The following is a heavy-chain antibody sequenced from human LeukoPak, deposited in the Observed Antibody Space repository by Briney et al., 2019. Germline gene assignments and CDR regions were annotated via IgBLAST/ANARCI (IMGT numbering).Heavy chain of an antibody. CDR1: GYTFTGYY. CDR2: INPNSGGT. V-gene: IGHV1-2*02. J-gene: IGHJ5*02. D-gene: IGHD6-19*01. Sequence: ASVKVSCKASGYTFTGYYMHWVRQAPGQGLEWMGWINPNSGGTNYAQKLQGRVTMTTDTSTSTAYMELRSLRSDDTAVYYCARDLRKGYSSGWYWLDPWGQGTLVTVSS. CDR3: ARDLRKGYSSGWYWLDP.